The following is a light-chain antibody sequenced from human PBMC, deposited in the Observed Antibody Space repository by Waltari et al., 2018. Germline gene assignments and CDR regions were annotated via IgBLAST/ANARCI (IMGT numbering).Light chain of an antibody. Sequence: QSALTQPASVSGSPGQSITISCTGTSSAVGDYDHVSWYQQHPGKAPKLMIYDVRKRPSGVSIRFSGSKSGNTASLTISGLQAEDEADYYCSSYTTSSTLFGTVTKVTVL. CDR3: SSYTTSSTL. CDR2: DVR. J-gene: IGLJ1*01. V-gene: IGLV2-14*03. CDR1: SSAVGDYDH.